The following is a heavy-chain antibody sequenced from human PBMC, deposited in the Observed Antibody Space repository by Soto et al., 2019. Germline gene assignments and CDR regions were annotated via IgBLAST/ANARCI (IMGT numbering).Heavy chain of an antibody. CDR2: IYYSGST. CDR1: GGSISSSSYY. V-gene: IGHV4-39*01. J-gene: IGHJ5*02. D-gene: IGHD2-15*01. CDR3: ATQTDITPGGWFDP. Sequence: SETLSLTCTVSGGSISSSSYYWGWIRQPPGKGLEWIGSIYYSGSTYYNPSLKSRVTISVDTSKNQFSLKLSSVTAADTAVYYCATQTDITPGGWFDPWGQGTLVTVSS.